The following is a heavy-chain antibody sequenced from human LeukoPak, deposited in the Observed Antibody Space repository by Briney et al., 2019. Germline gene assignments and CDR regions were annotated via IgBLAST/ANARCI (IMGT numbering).Heavy chain of an antibody. J-gene: IGHJ6*02. Sequence: GGSLRLSCAASGFTFSSYAMSWVRQAPGKGLEWVSVIYSGGSTYYADSVKGRFTISRHNSKNTPYLQMNSLRAEDTAVYYCARDLLVDTTTKSGGRVDYYCYGMDVWGQGTTVTVSS. CDR2: IYSGGST. CDR3: ARDLLVDTTTKSGGRVDYYCYGMDV. D-gene: IGHD5-18*01. V-gene: IGHV3-53*04. CDR1: GFTFSSYA.